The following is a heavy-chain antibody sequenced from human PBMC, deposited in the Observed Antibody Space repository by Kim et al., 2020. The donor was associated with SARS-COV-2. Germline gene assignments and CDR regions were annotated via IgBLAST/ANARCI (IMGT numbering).Heavy chain of an antibody. CDR3: ARQGSNGWSGFDP. Sequence: SETLSLTCTVSGGSISSSSYYWGWIRQPPGKGREWIGSIYYSGSTYYNPSLKSRVTISVDTSKNQFSLKLSSVTAADTAVYYCARQGSNGWSGFDPWGQGTLVTVSS. CDR2: IYYSGST. D-gene: IGHD6-19*01. CDR1: GGSISSSSYY. V-gene: IGHV4-39*01. J-gene: IGHJ5*02.